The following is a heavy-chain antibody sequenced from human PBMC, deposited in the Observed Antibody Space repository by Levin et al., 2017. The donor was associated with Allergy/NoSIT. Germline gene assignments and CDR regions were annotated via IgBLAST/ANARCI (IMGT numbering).Heavy chain of an antibody. CDR3: ARPSRADNNAFDI. Sequence: SGGSLRLSCKASGYSFTTYWIGWVRQVPGKGLEWMGIIYPGDSDIRYSPSFQGQVTISVDKSISIAYLQWSSLKASDTAMYYCARPSRADNNAFDIWGQGTMVIVSS. V-gene: IGHV5-51*01. CDR2: IYPGDSDI. J-gene: IGHJ3*02. D-gene: IGHD1-1*01. CDR1: GYSFTTYW.